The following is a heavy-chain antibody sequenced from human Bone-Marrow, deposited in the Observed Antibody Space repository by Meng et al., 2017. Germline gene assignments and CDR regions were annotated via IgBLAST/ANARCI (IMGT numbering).Heavy chain of an antibody. Sequence: GGSLRLSCAASGFTFSSYAMHWVRQAPGKGLEWVAVISYDGSNTYHADSVKGRFTISRDNSKNTLYLQMNGLRVEDTAVYYCARGDKRNLGYCSGGSCPHSDYWGQGTLVTVSS. V-gene: IGHV3-30*04. CDR1: GFTFSSYA. CDR2: ISYDGSNT. D-gene: IGHD2-15*01. J-gene: IGHJ4*02. CDR3: ARGDKRNLGYCSGGSCPHSDY.